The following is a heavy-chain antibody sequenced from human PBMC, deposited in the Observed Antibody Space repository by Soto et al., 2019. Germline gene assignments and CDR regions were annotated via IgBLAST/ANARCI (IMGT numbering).Heavy chain of an antibody. V-gene: IGHV4-59*01. CDR1: GGSISSYY. J-gene: IGHJ4*02. CDR3: ARGLPADANFDY. Sequence: KASETLSLTCTVSGGSISSYYWSWIRQPPGKGLEWIGYIYYSGSTNYNPSLKSRVTISVDTSKNQSSPKLSSVTAADTAVYYCARGLPADANFDYWGQGTLVTVSS. D-gene: IGHD2-2*01. CDR2: IYYSGST.